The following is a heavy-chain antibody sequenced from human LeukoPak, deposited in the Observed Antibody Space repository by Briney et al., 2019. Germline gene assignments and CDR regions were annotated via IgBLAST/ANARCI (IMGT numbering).Heavy chain of an antibody. J-gene: IGHJ3*02. CDR1: GGSISSYY. CDR3: ARVKIDAFDI. Sequence: PSETLSLTCTVSGGSISSYYWNWIRQPSGKGLEWIGYIYYSGSTNYNPSLKSRVTISVDTSKKQFSLKLSSVTAADTAVYYCARVKIDAFDIWGQGTMVTVSS. CDR2: IYYSGST. V-gene: IGHV4-59*01.